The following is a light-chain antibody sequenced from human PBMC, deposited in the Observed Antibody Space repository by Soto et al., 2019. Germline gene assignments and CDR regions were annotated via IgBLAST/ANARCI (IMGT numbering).Light chain of an antibody. CDR2: DAS. Sequence: SQLIQAPASLSASVGDRVTITCRASQGISSDLAWYQQKPGKAPNLLIYDASTLQSGVPSRFSGSGSGTDFTLTISSLQPEDFASYYCQQLNSYPITFGQGTRLETK. J-gene: IGKJ5*01. CDR1: QGISSD. V-gene: IGKV1-9*01. CDR3: QQLNSYPIT.